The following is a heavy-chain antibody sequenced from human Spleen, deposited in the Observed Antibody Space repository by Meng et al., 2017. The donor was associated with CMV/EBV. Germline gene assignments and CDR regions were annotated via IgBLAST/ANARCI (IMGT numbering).Heavy chain of an antibody. CDR3: ARVFVAGYYDSGRLRFDY. Sequence: QVQLQQWGAGLLKPPETLSLTGAVFGGSLSGYYWSWIRQPPGKGLEWIGEINHSGSTNYNPSLKSRVIISVDTSKNQFSLKLSSVTAADTAVYYCARVFVAGYYDSGRLRFDYWGQGTLVTVSS. CDR2: INHSGST. J-gene: IGHJ4*02. D-gene: IGHD3-10*01. V-gene: IGHV4-34*01. CDR1: GGSLSGYY.